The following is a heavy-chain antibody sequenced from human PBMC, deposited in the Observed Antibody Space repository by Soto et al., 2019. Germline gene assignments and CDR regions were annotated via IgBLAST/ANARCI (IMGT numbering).Heavy chain of an antibody. D-gene: IGHD3-22*01. Sequence: GSLRLSCAASVFTCSSYGMHWVREAPGKGLEWVAVIWYDGSNKYYADSVKGRFTISRDNSKNTLYLQMNSLRAEDTAVYYCARAYYYDSSGYPPPGYWGQGTLVTVSS. CDR1: VFTCSSYG. J-gene: IGHJ4*02. V-gene: IGHV3-33*01. CDR2: IWYDGSNK. CDR3: ARAYYYDSSGYPPPGY.